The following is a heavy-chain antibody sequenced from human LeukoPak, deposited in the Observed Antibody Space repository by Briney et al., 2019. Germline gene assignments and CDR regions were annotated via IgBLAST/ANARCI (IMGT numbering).Heavy chain of an antibody. J-gene: IGHJ4*02. CDR3: ARGTVN. V-gene: IGHV4-34*01. D-gene: IGHD4-17*01. Sequence: SETLSLTCAVYGGSFSGYYWSWIRQPPGKGLEWIGEINHSGSTNYNPSLKSRVTISVDTSKNQFSLKLSSVTAADTAVYYCARGTVNWGQGTLVTVSS. CDR2: INHSGST. CDR1: GGSFSGYY.